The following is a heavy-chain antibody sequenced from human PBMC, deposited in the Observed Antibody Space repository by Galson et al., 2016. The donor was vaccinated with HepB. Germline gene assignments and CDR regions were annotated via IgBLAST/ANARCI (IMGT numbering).Heavy chain of an antibody. J-gene: IGHJ6*02. V-gene: IGHV3-23*01. CDR1: GFTFSSYA. CDR2: LSGSGGST. CDR3: AKDRGYYAMDV. Sequence: SLRLSCAASGFTFSSYAMSWVRQAPGKGLGWVSGLSGSGGSTYYADSVRGRFTISRDKSKKTLFLEMNSLRPEDTAVYHCAKDRGYYAMDVWGQGTLVTVSS. D-gene: IGHD3-10*01.